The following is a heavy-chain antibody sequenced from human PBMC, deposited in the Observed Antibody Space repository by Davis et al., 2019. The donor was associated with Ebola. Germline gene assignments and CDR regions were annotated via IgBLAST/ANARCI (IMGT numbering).Heavy chain of an antibody. J-gene: IGHJ4*02. CDR1: GFTFSSYW. CDR2: IKQDGSEK. Sequence: GESLKISCAASGFTFSSYWMSWVRQAPGKGLEWVANIKQDGSEKYYVDSVKGRFTISRDNAKNSLYLQMNSLRDEDTAVYYCARDKYTSGPSYFDYWGQGTLVTVSS. CDR3: ARDKYTSGPSYFDY. D-gene: IGHD2-2*02. V-gene: IGHV3-7*01.